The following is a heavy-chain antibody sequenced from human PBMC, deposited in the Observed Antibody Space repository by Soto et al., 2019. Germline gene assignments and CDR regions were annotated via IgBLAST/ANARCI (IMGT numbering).Heavy chain of an antibody. D-gene: IGHD1-26*01. J-gene: IGHJ4*02. CDR2: IHWDDSK. Sequence: QITLKESGPTLVKPTQTLTLTCTFSGFSLTTDRVGVGWIRQPPGEALEWLAVIHWDDSKTSRPSLESRLTITKAPSKTPVALTMTTMDALDTATYYCAHAYGGRSLYWGQATLVTVSS. V-gene: IGHV2-5*02. CDR1: GFSLTTDRVG. CDR3: AHAYGGRSLY.